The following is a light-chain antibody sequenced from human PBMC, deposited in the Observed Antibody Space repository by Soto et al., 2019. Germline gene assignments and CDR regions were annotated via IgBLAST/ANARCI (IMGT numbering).Light chain of an antibody. Sequence: QSALTQPASVSVSPGQSITISCTGTGSDVGGYKYVSWYQQLPGKAPKLMIYDVSYRPSGVSDRFSGSKSGNTASLIISGLQAEDEADYYCSSYASSSPFVFGTGTKLTVL. CDR1: GSDVGGYKY. V-gene: IGLV2-14*01. CDR2: DVS. J-gene: IGLJ1*01. CDR3: SSYASSSPFV.